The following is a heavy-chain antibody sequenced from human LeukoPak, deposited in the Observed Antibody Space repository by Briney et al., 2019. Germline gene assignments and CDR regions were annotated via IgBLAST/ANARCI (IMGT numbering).Heavy chain of an antibody. J-gene: IGHJ6*02. Sequence: PGGSLRLPCAASGFTFSSYWMSWVRQAPGKGLEWVANIKQDGSEKYYVDSVKGRFTISRDNAKNSLYLQMNSLRAEDTAVYYCARALTYYYDSSGYSYYYYYGMDVWGQGTTVTVSS. V-gene: IGHV3-7*04. CDR2: IKQDGSEK. CDR3: ARALTYYYDSSGYSYYYYYGMDV. D-gene: IGHD3-22*01. CDR1: GFTFSSYW.